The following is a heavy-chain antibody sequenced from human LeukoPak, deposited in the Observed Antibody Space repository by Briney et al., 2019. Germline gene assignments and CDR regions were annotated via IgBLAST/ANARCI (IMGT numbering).Heavy chain of an antibody. CDR2: INQDGSEK. D-gene: IGHD3-16*01. V-gene: IGHV3-7*04. Sequence: GGPLRLSCAASGFTFSSYWMSWVRQPPGKGLEWVANINQDGSEKYYVDSVKGRFTISRDNAKNSLYLQMNSLRAEDTAVCYCARGMSTGEYWGQGTLVTVSS. CDR3: ARGMSTGEY. CDR1: GFTFSSYW. J-gene: IGHJ4*02.